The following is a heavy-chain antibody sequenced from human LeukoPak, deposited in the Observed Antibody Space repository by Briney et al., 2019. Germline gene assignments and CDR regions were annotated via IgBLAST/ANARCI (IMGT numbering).Heavy chain of an antibody. J-gene: IGHJ5*02. V-gene: IGHV4-30-2*01. CDR3: ARVNTQGVPSP. Sequence: SETLSLTCAVSGGSISSGGYSWSWIRQPPGKGLEWIAYIYHSGSTYYNPSLKSRATISLDRSKNQFSLKLSSVTAADTAVYYCARVNTQGVPSPWGQGILVTASS. CDR1: GGSISSGGYS. D-gene: IGHD2-15*01. CDR2: IYHSGST.